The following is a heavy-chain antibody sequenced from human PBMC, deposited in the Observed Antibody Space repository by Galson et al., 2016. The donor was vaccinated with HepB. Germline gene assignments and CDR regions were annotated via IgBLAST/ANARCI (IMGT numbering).Heavy chain of an antibody. D-gene: IGHD3-16*01. CDR2: IYPGDSHT. Sequence: QSGAEVKKPGESLRISCKGSGYSFTDYWIGWVRQMPGKGLEWMGIIYPGDSHTRYSPSFQGQVTISADKSISTAYLQWSSLKASDTAIYYCARRLTHGSKIWDIDYWGQGTLVTVSS. J-gene: IGHJ4*02. V-gene: IGHV5-51*01. CDR3: ARRLTHGSKIWDIDY. CDR1: GYSFTDYW.